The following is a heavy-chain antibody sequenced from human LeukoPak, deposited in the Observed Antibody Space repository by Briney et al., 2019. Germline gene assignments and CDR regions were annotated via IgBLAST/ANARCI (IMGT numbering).Heavy chain of an antibody. V-gene: IGHV3-30*02. D-gene: IGHD6-19*01. CDR1: GFTFTAYG. CDR2: VRYNGNDK. CDR3: AKAGSGWYAPY. Sequence: GGSLRLSCAASGFTFTAYGMQWVRQAPGKGLEWVAFVRYNGNDKYYADSVKGRFAISRDNSKNTVDLQMDSLRAEDTAVYYCAKAGSGWYAPYWGQGTLVTVSS. J-gene: IGHJ4*02.